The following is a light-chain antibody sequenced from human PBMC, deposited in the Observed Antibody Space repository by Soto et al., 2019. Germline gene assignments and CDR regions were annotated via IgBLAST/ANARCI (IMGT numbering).Light chain of an antibody. CDR3: HQYGSSPEYP. Sequence: EIVLTQSPGTLSLSPGERATLSCRASQSVSSSYLAWYQQKPGQAPRLLIYGASSRATGIPDRFSGSGSGTDVTLTSSRLEPEDFAVYSCHQYGSSPEYPFGQGTKLEIK. V-gene: IGKV3-20*01. CDR1: QSVSSSY. J-gene: IGKJ2*01. CDR2: GAS.